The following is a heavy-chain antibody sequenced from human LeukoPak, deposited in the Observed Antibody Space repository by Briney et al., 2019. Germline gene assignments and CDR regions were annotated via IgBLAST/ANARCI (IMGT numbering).Heavy chain of an antibody. Sequence: GGSLRLSCAASGFTFSSYAMSWVRQAPGKGLEWISYISRGGNTIHYAESVKGRFTISRDNAKNSLYLQMNSLRAEDTAVYYCARIQVNYYYGMDVWGQGTTVTVS. CDR2: ISRGGNTI. CDR3: ARIQVNYYYGMDV. J-gene: IGHJ6*02. D-gene: IGHD5-18*01. CDR1: GFTFSSYA. V-gene: IGHV3-48*04.